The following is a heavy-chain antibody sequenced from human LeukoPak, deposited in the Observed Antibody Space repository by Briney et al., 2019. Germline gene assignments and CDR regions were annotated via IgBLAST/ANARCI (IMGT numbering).Heavy chain of an antibody. CDR2: IYYSGST. CDR3: ARGKGYDFWSGKEDYFDY. CDR1: GDSISSGDYY. V-gene: IGHV4-30-4*01. J-gene: IGHJ4*02. D-gene: IGHD3-3*01. Sequence: SETLSLTCTVSGDSISSGDYYWSWIRQPPGKGLEWIGYIYYSGSTYYNPSLKSRVTMSVDTSKNQFSLKLSSVTAADTAVYYCARGKGYDFWSGKEDYFDYWGQGTLVTVSS.